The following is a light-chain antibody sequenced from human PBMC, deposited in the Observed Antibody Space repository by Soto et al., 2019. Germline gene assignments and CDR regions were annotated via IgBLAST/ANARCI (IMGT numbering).Light chain of an antibody. J-gene: IGLJ3*02. Sequence: QSALTQPASVSGSPGQSITISCTGTNSDVGSYNLVSWYQHHPGKAPKLMICEGSKWPSGVSNRFSGSKSGNTASLTISGLQAEDEADYYCCSYASSSTWVFGGGTKLTVL. CDR3: CSYASSSTWV. CDR2: EGS. V-gene: IGLV2-23*01. CDR1: NSDVGSYNL.